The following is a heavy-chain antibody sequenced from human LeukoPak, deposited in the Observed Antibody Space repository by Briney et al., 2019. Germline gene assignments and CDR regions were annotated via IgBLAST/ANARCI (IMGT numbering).Heavy chain of an antibody. CDR2: ISYDGSNE. Sequence: PGGSLRLACAASGFTFSSYSMNWVRQAPGKGLEWVAVISYDGSNEYYADSVKGRFTISRDNSKNTLYLQMNSLRAEDTAVYYCAKRLSSSGYYPPFDYWGQGTLVTVSS. CDR1: GFTFSSYS. D-gene: IGHD3-22*01. J-gene: IGHJ4*02. V-gene: IGHV3-30*18. CDR3: AKRLSSSGYYPPFDY.